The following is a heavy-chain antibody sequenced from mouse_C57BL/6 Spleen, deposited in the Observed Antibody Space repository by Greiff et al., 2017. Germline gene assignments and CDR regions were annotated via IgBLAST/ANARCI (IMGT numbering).Heavy chain of an antibody. V-gene: IGHV1-50*01. Sequence: VQLQQPGAELVKPGASVKLSCKASGYTFTSYWMQWVKQRPGQGLEWIGEIDPSDSYTNYNQKFKGKATLTVDTSSSTAYMQLSSLTSEDSAVYYCATRFLWGQGTTLTVSS. J-gene: IGHJ2*01. CDR2: IDPSDSYT. CDR3: ATRFL. CDR1: GYTFTSYW.